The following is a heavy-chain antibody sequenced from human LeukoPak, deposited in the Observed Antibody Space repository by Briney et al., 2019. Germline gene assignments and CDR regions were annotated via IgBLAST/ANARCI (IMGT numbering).Heavy chain of an antibody. CDR2: ISSSSSYI. D-gene: IGHD3-3*01. CDR3: ARDLSITIIPIDY. V-gene: IGHV3-21*01. J-gene: IGHJ4*02. Sequence: NPGGSLRLSCAASGFTFSSYSMNWVRQAPGKGLEWVSSISSSSSYIYYADSVKGRFTISRDNAKNSLYLQMNSLRAEDTAVYYCARDLSITIIPIDYWGQGTLVTVSS. CDR1: GFTFSSYS.